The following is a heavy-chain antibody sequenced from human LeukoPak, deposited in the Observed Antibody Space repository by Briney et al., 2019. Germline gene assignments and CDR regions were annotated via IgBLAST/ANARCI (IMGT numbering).Heavy chain of an antibody. D-gene: IGHD1-20*01. Sequence: SSETLSLTCAVYGGSFSGYYWSWIRQPPGKGLEWIGEINHSGSTNYNPSLKSRVTISVNTSKNQFSLKLSSVTAADTAVYYCAGSSGWYYFDCWGQGTLVTVSS. J-gene: IGHJ4*02. CDR1: GGSFSGYY. CDR3: AGSSGWYYFDC. V-gene: IGHV4-34*01. CDR2: INHSGST.